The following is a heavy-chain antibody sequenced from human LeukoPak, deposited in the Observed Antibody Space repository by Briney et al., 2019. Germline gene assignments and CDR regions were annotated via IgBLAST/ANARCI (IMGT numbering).Heavy chain of an antibody. CDR1: GITVSSNY. D-gene: IGHD2-15*01. CDR3: ARTTPGYCSGGSCLGY. V-gene: IGHV3-66*01. Sequence: GGSLRLSCAASGITVSSNYMSWVRRAPGKGLEWVSLIYSGGRTYYADSVKGRFTISRDKSKKTLYLQMNSLRAEDTAVYYCARTTPGYCSGGSCLGYWGQGTLVTVSS. J-gene: IGHJ4*02. CDR2: IYSGGRT.